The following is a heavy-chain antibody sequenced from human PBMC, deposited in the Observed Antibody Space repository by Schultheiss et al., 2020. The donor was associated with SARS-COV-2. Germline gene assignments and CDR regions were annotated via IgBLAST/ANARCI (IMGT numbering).Heavy chain of an antibody. CDR3: ARTFYFGSGTHITHYYGVDV. V-gene: IGHV4-30-2*01. Sequence: SQTLSLTCAVSGGSISSGGYSWSWIRQPPGKGLEWIGYIYHSGSTYYNPSLKSRVTISVDTSKNQFSLKLSSVTAADTAVYYCARTFYFGSGTHITHYYGVDVWGQGTTVTVSS. J-gene: IGHJ6*02. CDR2: IYHSGST. D-gene: IGHD3-10*01. CDR1: GGSISSGGYS.